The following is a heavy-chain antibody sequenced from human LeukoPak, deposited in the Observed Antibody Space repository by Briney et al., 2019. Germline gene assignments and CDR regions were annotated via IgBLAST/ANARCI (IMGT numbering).Heavy chain of an antibody. J-gene: IGHJ5*02. V-gene: IGHV4-38-2*02. CDR1: GYSINNGYY. D-gene: IGHD2/OR15-2a*01. CDR2: VYHSGST. CDR3: ARAPDFFNWFDP. Sequence: PSETLSLTCIVSGYSINNGYYWGWIRQPPGKGLEWIGSVYHSGSTYYNPSLKSRVTISVDTSKNQFSLKLDSVTAADTAVYYCARAPDFFNWFDPWGQGTLVTVSS.